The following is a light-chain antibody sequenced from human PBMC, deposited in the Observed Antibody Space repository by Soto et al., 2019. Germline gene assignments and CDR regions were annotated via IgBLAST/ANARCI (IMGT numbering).Light chain of an antibody. J-gene: IGKJ1*01. CDR2: AAS. CDR3: QQSYSNPKT. V-gene: IGKV1-39*01. CDR1: QSMSSY. Sequence: EIQMTQSPSSLSASVGDRVTITCRASQSMSSYLNWYQQKPGKAPKLLIYAASSLQSGVPSRFSGSGSGTDFTLTISSLQPEDFATYYCQQSYSNPKTFGQGTKVDIK.